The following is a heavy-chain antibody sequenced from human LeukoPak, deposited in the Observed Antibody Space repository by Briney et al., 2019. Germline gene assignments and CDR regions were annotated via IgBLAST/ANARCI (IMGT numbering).Heavy chain of an antibody. D-gene: IGHD6-13*01. V-gene: IGHV3-9*01. CDR2: ITWNSGSI. CDR3: AKDLKFRDYRSSWSSARYYYGMDV. J-gene: IGHJ6*02. Sequence: GRSLRLSCAASGFTFDDYVMHWIRQAPGKGLEWVSGITWNSGSIAYADSVKGRFTVSRDNAKNSLYLQMNSLRAEDTALYHCAKDLKFRDYRSSWSSARYYYGMDVWGQGTTVTVSS. CDR1: GFTFDDYV.